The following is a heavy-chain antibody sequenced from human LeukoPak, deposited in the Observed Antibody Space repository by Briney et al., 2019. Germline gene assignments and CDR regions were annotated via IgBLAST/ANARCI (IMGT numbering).Heavy chain of an antibody. D-gene: IGHD6-6*01. CDR3: ARVLSSASYSSSSEEFDY. Sequence: ASVKVSCKASGYTFTSYDINWVRQATGQGLEWMGWMNPNSGNTGYAQKFQGRVTITRNTSISTAYMELSSLRPEDTAVYYCARVLSSASYSSSSEEFDYWGQGTLVTVSS. CDR1: GYTFTSYD. V-gene: IGHV1-8*03. J-gene: IGHJ4*02. CDR2: MNPNSGNT.